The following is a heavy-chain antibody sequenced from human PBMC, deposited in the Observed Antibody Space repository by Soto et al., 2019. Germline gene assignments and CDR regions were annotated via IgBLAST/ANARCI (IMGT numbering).Heavy chain of an antibody. CDR1: GFTFSSYA. Sequence: QVQLVESGGGVVQPGRSLILSCAASGFTFSSYAMHWVRQAPGKGLEWVAVISYDGSNKYYADSVKGRFTISRDNSKNTLSVQMNSLRAEDTAVYDCARDIVRPYAILDYWGQGTMVTDSS. D-gene: IGHD3-10*01. CDR3: ARDIVRPYAILDY. V-gene: IGHV3-30-3*01. J-gene: IGHJ4*02. CDR2: ISYDGSNK.